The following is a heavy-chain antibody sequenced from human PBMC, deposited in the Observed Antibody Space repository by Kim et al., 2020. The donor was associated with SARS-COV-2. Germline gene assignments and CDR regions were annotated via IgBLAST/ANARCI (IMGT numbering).Heavy chain of an antibody. CDR3: ASPHCPYYYGSGMGCDPLNPHEY. CDR2: ISYDGSNK. Sequence: GGSLRLSCAASGFTFSSYAMHWVRQAPGKGLEWVAVISYDGSNKYYADSVKGRFTISRDNSKNTLYLQMNSLRAEDTAVYYCASPHCPYYYGSGMGCDPLNPHEYWGQGTLVTVSS. CDR1: GFTFSSYA. J-gene: IGHJ4*02. V-gene: IGHV3-30-3*01. D-gene: IGHD3-10*01.